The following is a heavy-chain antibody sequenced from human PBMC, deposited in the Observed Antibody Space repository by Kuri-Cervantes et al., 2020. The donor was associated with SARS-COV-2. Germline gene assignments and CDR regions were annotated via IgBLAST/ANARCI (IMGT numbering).Heavy chain of an antibody. CDR3: ARHLCSSTSCYGAEWFDP. CDR2: IYHSGST. Sequence: SETLSLTCTVSGGSISSHYWSWIRQPPGKGLEWIGYIYHSGSTNYNPSLKSRVTISVDTSKNQFSLKLNSVTAADTAVYYCARHLCSSTSCYGAEWFDPWGQGTLVTVSS. V-gene: IGHV4-59*11. J-gene: IGHJ5*02. CDR1: GGSISSHY. D-gene: IGHD2-2*01.